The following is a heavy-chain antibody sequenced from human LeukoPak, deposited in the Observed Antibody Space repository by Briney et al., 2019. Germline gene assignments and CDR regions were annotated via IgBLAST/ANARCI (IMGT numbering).Heavy chain of an antibody. CDR2: INHSGST. J-gene: IGHJ6*02. V-gene: IGHV4-34*01. CDR1: GGSFSGYY. Sequence: KTSETLSLTCAVYGGSFSGYYWSWIRQPPGKGLEWIGEINHSGSTNYNPSLKSRVTISVDTSKNQFSLKLSSVTAADTAVYYCARVYSSSSLYYYGMDVWGQGTTVTVSS. CDR3: ARVYSSSSLYYYGMDV. D-gene: IGHD6-6*01.